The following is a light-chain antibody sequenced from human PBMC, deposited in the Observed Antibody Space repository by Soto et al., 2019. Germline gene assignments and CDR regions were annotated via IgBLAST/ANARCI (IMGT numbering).Light chain of an antibody. CDR2: EGS. CDR1: SSDVGSYNL. J-gene: IGLJ1*01. V-gene: IGLV2-23*01. Sequence: QSVLTQPASVSGSPGQSITISCTGTSSDVGSYNLVSWYQQHPGKAPKLMIYEGSKRPPGVSNRSSGSKSGNTASLTISGLQAEDESYYYCCAYAGSSTFYVFGIGTKVTVL. CDR3: CAYAGSSTFYV.